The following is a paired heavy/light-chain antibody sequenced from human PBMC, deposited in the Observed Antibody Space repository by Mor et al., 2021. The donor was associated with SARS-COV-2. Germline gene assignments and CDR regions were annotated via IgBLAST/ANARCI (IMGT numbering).Light chain of an antibody. CDR2: EVS. V-gene: IGKV2-29*02. J-gene: IGKJ1*01. CDR3: MQGAHLPWT. CDR1: QSLLNSNGRTY. Sequence: DVLLTQTPLSLSVTPGQPASISCKSSQSLLNSNGRTYLFWYLQKSGQSPRLLIHEVSSRFSGVPDRFSGSGSGTDFVLKISRVEAEDLGVYYCMQGAHLPWTFGQGTKVEIK.
Heavy chain of an antibody. D-gene: IGHD2-2*01. CDR2: IFYDGSYT. J-gene: IGHJ1*01. Sequence: QVQLVESGGGVVQPGKSLRLSCAASGFLFGGYAMHWVRQAPGKGLEWVALIFYDGSYTHYTDSVKGRFTISRDNSKNTLYLQMNTLRAEDTGTYYCAKDLSTSGFYGNQIAYWGQGTLVTVSS. CDR1: GFLFGGYA. V-gene: IGHV3-33*03. CDR3: AKDLSTSGFYGNQIAY.